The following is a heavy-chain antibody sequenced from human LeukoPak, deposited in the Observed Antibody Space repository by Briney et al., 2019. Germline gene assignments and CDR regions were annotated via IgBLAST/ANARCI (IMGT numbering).Heavy chain of an antibody. V-gene: IGHV4-34*01. CDR2: INHSGST. D-gene: IGHD2-2*01. CDR3: ARQRRRVVPAGFDY. CDR1: GGSFSGYY. J-gene: IGHJ4*02. Sequence: ASETLSLTCAVYGGSFSGYYWSWIRQPPGKGLEWIGEINHSGSTNYNPSLKSRVTISVDTSKNQFSLKLSSVTAADTAVYYCARQRRRVVPAGFDYWGQGTLVTVSS.